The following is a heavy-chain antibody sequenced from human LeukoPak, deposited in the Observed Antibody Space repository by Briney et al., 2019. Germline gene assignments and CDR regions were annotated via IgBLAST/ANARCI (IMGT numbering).Heavy chain of an antibody. CDR1: GYSFTSYW. Sequence: GESLKISCKGSGYSFTSYWISWVRQMPGKGLEWMGIIYPGDSDTRYSPSFQGQVTISADKSISTAYLQWSSLKASDTAMYYCVREGYGSGSYYPFDYWSQGILVTVSS. CDR3: VREGYGSGSYYPFDY. CDR2: IYPGDSDT. J-gene: IGHJ4*02. V-gene: IGHV5-51*01. D-gene: IGHD3-10*01.